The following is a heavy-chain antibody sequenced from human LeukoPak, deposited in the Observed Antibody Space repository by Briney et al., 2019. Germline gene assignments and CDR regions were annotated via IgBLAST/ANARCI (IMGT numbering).Heavy chain of an antibody. J-gene: IGHJ4*02. V-gene: IGHV3-23*01. CDR1: GFTFSSYD. Sequence: PGGSLRLSCAASGFTFSSYDMSWVRQAPGKGLEWVSTVGGTGGSKYYADSVKGRFTISRDNSKNTLYLQMNSLRAEDTAVYYCVKEWYGSSGYYHFDYWGQGTLVTVSS. CDR2: VGGTGGSK. D-gene: IGHD3-22*01. CDR3: VKEWYGSSGYYHFDY.